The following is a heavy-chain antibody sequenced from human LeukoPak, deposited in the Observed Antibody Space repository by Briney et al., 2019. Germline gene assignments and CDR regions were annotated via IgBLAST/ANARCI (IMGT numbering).Heavy chain of an antibody. CDR3: AKTAWELGYCSSTSCYHFDY. CDR1: GFSFTTHC. Sequence: GSCLRLSWAASGFSFTTHCMDSARLAPSDWLEWQSFLSYDGRNKYYADSVKGRLNVARDNSKNTLYLQMNSLRAEDTAVYYCAKTAWELGYCSSTSCYHFDYWGQGTLVTVSS. D-gene: IGHD2-2*01. J-gene: IGHJ4*02. CDR2: LSYDGRNK. V-gene: IGHV3-30*18.